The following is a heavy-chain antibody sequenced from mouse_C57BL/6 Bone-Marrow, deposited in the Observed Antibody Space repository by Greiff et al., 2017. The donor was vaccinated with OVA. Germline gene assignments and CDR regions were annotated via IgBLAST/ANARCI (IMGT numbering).Heavy chain of an antibody. D-gene: IGHD2-1*01. CDR1: GFTFSSYA. CDR3: TRLLDAMDY. V-gene: IGHV5-9-1*02. Sequence: EVMLVESGAGLVKPGGSLKLSCAASGFTFSSYAMSWVRQTPEKRLEWVAYISSGGDYIYYADTVKGRFTISRDNARNTLYLQMSSLKSEYTAMYYCTRLLDAMDYWGQGTSVTVSS. CDR2: ISSGGDYI. J-gene: IGHJ4*01.